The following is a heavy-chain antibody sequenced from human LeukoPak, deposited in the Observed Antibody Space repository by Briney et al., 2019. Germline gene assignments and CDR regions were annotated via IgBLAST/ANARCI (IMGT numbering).Heavy chain of an antibody. CDR1: GGSISSGDYY. Sequence: SETLSLTCTVSGGSISSGDYYWSWIRQPPGKGLEWIGYIYYSGSTYYSPSFKSRVTISVDTSKNQYSLKLSSVTAADTAVYYCARELSVVVPAATFDYFDYWGQGTLVTVSS. CDR2: IYYSGST. D-gene: IGHD2-2*01. V-gene: IGHV4-30-4*08. J-gene: IGHJ4*02. CDR3: ARELSVVVPAATFDYFDY.